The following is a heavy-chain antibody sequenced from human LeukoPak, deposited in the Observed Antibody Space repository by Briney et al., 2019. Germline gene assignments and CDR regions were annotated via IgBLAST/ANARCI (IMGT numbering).Heavy chain of an antibody. D-gene: IGHD6-13*01. CDR1: GHALSDLS. J-gene: IGHJ4*02. CDR2: FDPEVGDK. Sequence: ASVKLSCKISGHALSDLSIHWVRQAPGRGPEWVGGFDPEVGDKMHAQKFQGRVTMTEDTSTDTAYMELNSLRSEDTAVYYCATDSDPWGPAAGTIDYWGQGTLVTVSS. V-gene: IGHV1-24*01. CDR3: ATDSDPWGPAAGTIDY.